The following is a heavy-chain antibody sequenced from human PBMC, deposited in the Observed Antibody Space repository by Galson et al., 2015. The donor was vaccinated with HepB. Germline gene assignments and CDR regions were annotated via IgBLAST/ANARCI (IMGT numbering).Heavy chain of an antibody. CDR3: ARQATVTTADAFDI. Sequence: LSLTCTVSGGSISSSSYYWGWIRQPPGKGLEWTGSMYHSGSTYYNPSLKSRVTISVDTSKNQFSLKLSSVTAADTAEYYCARQATVTTADAFDIWGQGTMVTVSS. CDR1: GGSISSSSYY. V-gene: IGHV4-39*01. CDR2: MYHSGST. D-gene: IGHD4-17*01. J-gene: IGHJ3*02.